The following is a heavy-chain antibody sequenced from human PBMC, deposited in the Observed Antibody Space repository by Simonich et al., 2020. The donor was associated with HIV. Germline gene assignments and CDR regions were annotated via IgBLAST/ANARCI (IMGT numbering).Heavy chain of an antibody. Sequence: QVQLQQWGSGLLKPSETLSLTCAVYGGSFSGYPRSWIRQPPGKGLEWIGEINPIGSANYNPSLTSRVTISLHTSKKQFSLKVNSVTAADTAVYYCATSSGGNEYWGQGTLVTVSS. J-gene: IGHJ4*02. V-gene: IGHV4-34*01. CDR1: GGSFSGYP. CDR3: ATSSGGNEY. CDR2: INPIGSA. D-gene: IGHD3-10*01.